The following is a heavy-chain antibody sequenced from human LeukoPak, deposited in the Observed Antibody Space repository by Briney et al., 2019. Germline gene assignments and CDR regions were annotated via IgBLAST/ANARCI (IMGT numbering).Heavy chain of an antibody. CDR3: ARDGWGRGVVVPAAIYGEVFTMDV. CDR2: INHSGST. V-gene: IGHV4-34*01. D-gene: IGHD2-2*01. Sequence: PSETLSLTCAVYGGSFSGYYWSWIRQPPGKGLEWIGEINHSGSTNYNPSLKSRVTISVDTSKNQFSLKLSSVTAADTAVYYCARDGWGRGVVVPAAIYGEVFTMDVWGQGTTVTVSS. CDR1: GGSFSGYY. J-gene: IGHJ6*02.